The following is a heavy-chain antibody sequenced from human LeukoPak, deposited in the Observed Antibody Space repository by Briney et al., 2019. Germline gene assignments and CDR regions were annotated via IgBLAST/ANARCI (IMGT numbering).Heavy chain of an antibody. CDR1: GYTFTSYG. CDR3: ARGNGGVGYSSGWFGNFDY. D-gene: IGHD6-19*01. V-gene: IGHV1-18*01. J-gene: IGHJ4*02. CDR2: ISAYNGNT. Sequence: AASVKVSCKASGYTFTSYGISWVRQAPGQGLEWMGWISAYNGNTNYAQKLQGRVTMTTDTSTSTAYMELRSLRSDDTAVYYCARGNGGVGYSSGWFGNFDYWGQGTLVTASS.